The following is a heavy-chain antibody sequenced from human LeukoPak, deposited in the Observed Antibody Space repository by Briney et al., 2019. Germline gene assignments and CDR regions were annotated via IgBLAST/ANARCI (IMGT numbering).Heavy chain of an antibody. CDR3: ARTIGFEVVLWYFDY. J-gene: IGHJ4*02. D-gene: IGHD3-3*01. V-gene: IGHV1-46*01. Sequence: ASVKVSCKASGYTFTRYYMHWVRQAPGQGLEWMGIINPSGGSTSYAQKFQGRVTMTRDTSTSTVYMELSSLRSEDTAVYYCARTIGFEVVLWYFDYWGEGSLVTDSS. CDR2: INPSGGST. CDR1: GYTFTRYY.